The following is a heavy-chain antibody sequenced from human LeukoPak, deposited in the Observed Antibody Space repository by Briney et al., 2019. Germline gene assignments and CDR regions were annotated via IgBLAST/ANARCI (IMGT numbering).Heavy chain of an antibody. CDR1: GGTFSSYA. Sequence: ASVKVSCKASGGTFSSYAISWVRQAPGQGLEWMGGIIPIFGTANYAQKFQGRVTITTDESTSTAYMELSSLRSEDTAVYYCASQRSTSCYTCSGAFDIWGQGTMVTVSS. V-gene: IGHV1-69*05. CDR2: IIPIFGTA. D-gene: IGHD2-2*02. J-gene: IGHJ3*02. CDR3: ASQRSTSCYTCSGAFDI.